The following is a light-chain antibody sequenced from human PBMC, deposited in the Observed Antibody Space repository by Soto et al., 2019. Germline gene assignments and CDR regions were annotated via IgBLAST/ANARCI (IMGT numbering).Light chain of an antibody. V-gene: IGKV1-5*03. CDR3: QQYTSYPLT. Sequence: DVQMTQSPSTLSASVGDRVTITCRASQSISSWLAWYQQKPGKAPKLLIFKASSLDSGVPSRFSGSGSGTEFTLTISSLQPDDFATYYCQQYTSYPLTFGGGTKVEIK. J-gene: IGKJ4*01. CDR2: KAS. CDR1: QSISSW.